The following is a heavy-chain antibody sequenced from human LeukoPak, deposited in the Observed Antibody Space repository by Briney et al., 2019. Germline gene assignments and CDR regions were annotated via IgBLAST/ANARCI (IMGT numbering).Heavy chain of an antibody. CDR2: INAGNGNT. CDR3: ARDGGSSSGWFY. V-gene: IGHV1-3*01. J-gene: IGHJ4*02. Sequence: GASVKVPCKASGYTFTSYAMHWVRQAPGQRLEWMGWINAGNGNTKYSQKFQGRVTITRDTSASTAYMELSSLRSEDTAVYYCARDGGSSSGWFYWGQGTLVTVSS. CDR1: GYTFTSYA. D-gene: IGHD6-19*01.